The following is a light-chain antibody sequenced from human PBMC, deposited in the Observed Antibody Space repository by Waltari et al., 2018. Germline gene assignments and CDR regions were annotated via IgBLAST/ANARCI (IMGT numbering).Light chain of an antibody. CDR3: QSWDSTTVV. CDR2: QDT. CDR1: KLGDKY. Sequence: SYELTQSPSVSVSPGQTATIPCSGDKLGDKYVCWYQQKPGQAPVMVIYQDTKRPSGIPDRFSGSNSGNTATLTISGTQALDEADYYCQSWDSTTVVFGGGTKLTVL. J-gene: IGLJ2*01. V-gene: IGLV3-1*01.